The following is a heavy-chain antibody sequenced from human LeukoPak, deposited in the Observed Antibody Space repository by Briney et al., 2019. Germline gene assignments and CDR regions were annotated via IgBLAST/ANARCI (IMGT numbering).Heavy chain of an antibody. CDR3: AKDTYYDSSGPFDY. CDR1: GFTFDDYA. V-gene: IGHV3-9*01. D-gene: IGHD3-22*01. J-gene: IGHJ4*02. Sequence: GGSLRLSCAASGFTFDDYAMHWVRQAPGKGLEWVSGISWNSGSMGYADSVKGRFTISRDNAKNSLYLQMNSLRAEDTALYYCAKDTYYDSSGPFDYWGQGTLVTVSS. CDR2: ISWNSGSM.